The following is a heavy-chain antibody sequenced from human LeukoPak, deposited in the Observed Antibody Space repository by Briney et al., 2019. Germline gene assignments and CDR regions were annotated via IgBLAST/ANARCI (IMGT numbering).Heavy chain of an antibody. J-gene: IGHJ4*02. V-gene: IGHV3-21*01. CDR2: ISSSSSYI. CDR1: GFTFSSYS. D-gene: IGHD4-17*01. Sequence: PGGSLRLSWAASGFTFSSYSMNWVRQAPGNGLEWVSSISSSSSYIYYADSVKGRFTISRDNAKNSLYLQMNSLRAEDTAVYYCARDYGDYGGLGYWGQATLVTVSS. CDR3: ARDYGDYGGLGY.